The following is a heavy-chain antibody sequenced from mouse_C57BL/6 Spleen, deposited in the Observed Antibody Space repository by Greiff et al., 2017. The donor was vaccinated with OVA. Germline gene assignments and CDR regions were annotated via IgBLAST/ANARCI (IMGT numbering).Heavy chain of an antibody. V-gene: IGHV1-82*01. CDR2: IYPGDGDT. Sequence: VQLQQSGPELVKPGASVKISCKASGYAFSSSWMNWVKQRPGKGLEWLGRIYPGDGDTNYNGKFKGKATLTADKSSSTAYMQLSSLTSEDSAVYFCARTLYGGFAYWGQGTLVTVSA. CDR1: GYAFSSSW. CDR3: ARTLYGGFAY. D-gene: IGHD1-1*01. J-gene: IGHJ3*01.